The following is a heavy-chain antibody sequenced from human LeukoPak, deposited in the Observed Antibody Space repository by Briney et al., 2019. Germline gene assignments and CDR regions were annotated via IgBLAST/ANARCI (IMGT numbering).Heavy chain of an antibody. D-gene: IGHD3-22*01. CDR2: IIPIFGTA. J-gene: IGHJ4*02. Sequence: ASVTVSCTASGGTFSSYAISWVRQAPGQGLEWMGEIIPIFGTANYAQKFQGRVTITADESTSTAYMELSSLRSEDTAVYYCARARYYYDSSGYYSDRYYFDYWGQGTLVTVSS. V-gene: IGHV1-69*13. CDR1: GGTFSSYA. CDR3: ARARYYYDSSGYYSDRYYFDY.